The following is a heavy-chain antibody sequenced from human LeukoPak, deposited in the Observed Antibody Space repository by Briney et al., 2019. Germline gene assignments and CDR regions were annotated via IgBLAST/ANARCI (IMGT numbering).Heavy chain of an antibody. Sequence: SETLSLTCTVSGGSISSYYWSWVRQPAGKGLEWIGRIYTSGSTNYNPSLKRRVTISVDKSKNQFSLKLSSVPAADTAVYYCARLPWGVYYFDYWGQGTLATVSS. CDR3: ARLPWGVYYFDY. J-gene: IGHJ4*02. V-gene: IGHV4-4*07. CDR1: GGSISSYY. D-gene: IGHD7-27*01. CDR2: IYTSGST.